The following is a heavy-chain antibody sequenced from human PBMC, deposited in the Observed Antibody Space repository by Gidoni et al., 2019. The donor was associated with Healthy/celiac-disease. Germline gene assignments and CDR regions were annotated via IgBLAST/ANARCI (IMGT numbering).Heavy chain of an antibody. Sequence: QVQLVQSGAEVKKPGASVKVSCKASGYTFTGYYMHLVRQAPGQGLEWMGRINPNSGGTNYAQKFQGRVTMTRDTSISTAYMELSRLRSDDTAVYYCARSPGSINWNDEDYWGQGTLVTVSS. CDR3: ARSPGSINWNDEDY. D-gene: IGHD1-1*01. CDR1: GYTFTGYY. J-gene: IGHJ4*02. CDR2: INPNSGGT. V-gene: IGHV1-2*06.